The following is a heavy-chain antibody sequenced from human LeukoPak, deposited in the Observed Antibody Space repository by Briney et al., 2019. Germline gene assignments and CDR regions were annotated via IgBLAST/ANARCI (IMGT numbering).Heavy chain of an antibody. CDR1: GYTFTSYG. CDR3: ARGYYYDSSGYYLRFDP. D-gene: IGHD3-22*01. CDR2: ISAYNGNT. V-gene: IGHV1-18*01. Sequence: ASVKVSCKASGYTFTSYGISWVRQAPGQGLEWMGWISAYNGNTNYAQKLQGRVTMTTDTSTSTGYMELRSLRSDDTAVYYCARGYYYDSSGYYLRFDPWGQGTLVTVSS. J-gene: IGHJ5*02.